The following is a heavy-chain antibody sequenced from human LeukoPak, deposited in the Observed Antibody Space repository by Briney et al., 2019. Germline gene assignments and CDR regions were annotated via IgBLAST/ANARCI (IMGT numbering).Heavy chain of an antibody. CDR3: ARVDHYYDSSGYFLYFDY. CDR1: GGSISSYY. V-gene: IGHV4-59*01. CDR2: IYYSGST. J-gene: IGHJ4*02. D-gene: IGHD3-22*01. Sequence: SSETLSLTCTVSGGSISSYYWSWIRQPPGKGLEWIGYIYYSGSTNYNPSLKSRVTISVDTSKNQFSLELSSVTAADTAVYYCARVDHYYDSSGYFLYFDYWGQGTLVTVSS.